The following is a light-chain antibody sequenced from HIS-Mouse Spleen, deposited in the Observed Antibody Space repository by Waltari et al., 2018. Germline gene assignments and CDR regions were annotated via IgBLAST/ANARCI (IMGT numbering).Light chain of an antibody. J-gene: IGLJ2*01. V-gene: IGLV3-1*01. Sequence: SYELTPPPSVSVYPGPTASITSPGEHLGDKYACWYQQKPGQSPVLVIYQDSKRPSGIPERFSGSNSGNTATLTISGTQAMDEADYYCQAWDSSTVVFGGGTKLTVL. CDR2: QDS. CDR3: QAWDSSTVV. CDR1: HLGDKY.